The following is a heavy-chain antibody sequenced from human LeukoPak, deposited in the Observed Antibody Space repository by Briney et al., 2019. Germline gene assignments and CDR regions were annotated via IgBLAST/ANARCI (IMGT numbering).Heavy chain of an antibody. D-gene: IGHD6-13*01. CDR2: ISGSGGST. J-gene: IGHJ4*02. CDR3: AKGPGSKAAGTGGFDY. V-gene: IGHV3-23*01. CDR1: GFTFSSYA. Sequence: GGSLRLSCAASGFTFSSYAMSWARQAPGKGLEWVSAISGSGGSTYYADSVKGRFTISRDNSKNTLYLQMNSLRDEDTAVYYCAKGPGSKAAGTGGFDYWGQGTLVTVSS.